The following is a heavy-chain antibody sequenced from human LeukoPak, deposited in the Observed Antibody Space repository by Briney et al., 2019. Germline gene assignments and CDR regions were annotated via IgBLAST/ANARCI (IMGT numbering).Heavy chain of an antibody. CDR2: IIPIFGTA. CDR3: ARDLAVRGVARPNALDI. J-gene: IGHJ3*02. CDR1: GGTFSNYA. D-gene: IGHD3-10*01. V-gene: IGHV1-69*13. Sequence: SVKVSCKASGGTFSNYAISWVRQAPGQGLEWMGGIIPIFGTANYAQKFQGRVTITADESTSTAYMELSSLRSEDTAVYYCARDLAVRGVARPNALDIWGQGTMVTVSS.